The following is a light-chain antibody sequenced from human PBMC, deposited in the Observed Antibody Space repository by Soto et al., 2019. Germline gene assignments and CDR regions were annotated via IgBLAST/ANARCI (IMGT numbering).Light chain of an antibody. V-gene: IGKV1D-12*01. CDR3: QQTDTLPST. Sequence: DAQMTQSPSSVPAAVGERVSITCRASQVMSSWLAWYQQKPGKAPKLLIFAASTLQSGVPSRFSGSGSRTDFTLTITSLQPEDIGTYYCQQTDTLPSTFGQGTRLEIK. J-gene: IGKJ5*01. CDR2: AAS. CDR1: QVMSSW.